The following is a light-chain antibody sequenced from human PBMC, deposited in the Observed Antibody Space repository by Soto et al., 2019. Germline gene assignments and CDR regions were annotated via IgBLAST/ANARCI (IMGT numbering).Light chain of an antibody. V-gene: IGKV1-27*01. Sequence: DIQITPSPSSLSASVGDRVTITCRASLPISNSLAWYQQKPANIPNLLIYAASTMQAGVPSRFSGSSSGTDFILTISSLQHEDVAAYYCQKHNSAPLTFGGGTKVDIK. CDR2: AAS. J-gene: IGKJ4*01. CDR1: LPISNS. CDR3: QKHNSAPLT.